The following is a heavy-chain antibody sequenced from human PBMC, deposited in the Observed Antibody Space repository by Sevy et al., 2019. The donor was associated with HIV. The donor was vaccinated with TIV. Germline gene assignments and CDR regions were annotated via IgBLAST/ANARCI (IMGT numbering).Heavy chain of an antibody. J-gene: IGHJ1*01. CDR3: ARRAVAGTEGYFEH. Sequence: ASVTVSCKASGYTFTSYGISWLRQAPGQGLEWMGCISAYNGNTNYAQKLQGRVTMTTDTSTSTAYMGLRSLRSVDTAVYYWARRAVAGTEGYFEHWGQGTLVTVSS. CDR1: GYTFTSYG. V-gene: IGHV1-18*01. CDR2: ISAYNGNT. D-gene: IGHD6-19*01.